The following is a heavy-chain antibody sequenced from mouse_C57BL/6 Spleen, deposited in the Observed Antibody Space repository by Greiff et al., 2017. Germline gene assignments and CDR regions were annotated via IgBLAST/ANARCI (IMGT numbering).Heavy chain of an antibody. CDR2: VYPGSGST. CDR1: GYTFTSYW. D-gene: IGHD2-4*01. V-gene: IGHV1-55*01. Sequence: QVQLKQPGAELVKPWASVRMSCKASGYTFTSYWITWVKQRPGQGLEWLGDVYPGSGSTNYNEKFKSKATLTVDTSSSAAYMQLSSLTSEDSAVYYCARGGLRKACWGQATLVTVSA. CDR3: ARGGLRKAC. J-gene: IGHJ3*01.